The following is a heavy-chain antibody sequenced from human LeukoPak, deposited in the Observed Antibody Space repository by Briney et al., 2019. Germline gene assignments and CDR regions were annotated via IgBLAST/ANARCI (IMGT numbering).Heavy chain of an antibody. V-gene: IGHV3-48*03. CDR2: ISSSGSTI. D-gene: IGHD3-10*01. CDR1: GFTFSSYE. Sequence: GGSLRLSCAASGFTFSSYEMNWVRQAPGKGLEWVSYISSSGSTIYYADSVKGRFTISRDNAKNSLYLQMNSLRAEDTAVYYCARDAQTYGSGSGNWFDPWGQGTLVTVSS. J-gene: IGHJ5*02. CDR3: ARDAQTYGSGSGNWFDP.